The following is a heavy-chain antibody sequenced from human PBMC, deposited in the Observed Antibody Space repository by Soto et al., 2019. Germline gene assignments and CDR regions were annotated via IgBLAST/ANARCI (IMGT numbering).Heavy chain of an antibody. J-gene: IGHJ5*02. CDR1: GFTFRSFT. V-gene: IGHV3-21*02. Sequence: EVQLVESGGGLVKPGGSLRLSCAASGFTFRSFTMNWVRQAPGKGLEWVSTISSNSAYIYYTDALRGHFTISRDNPNTPLHLQMNRLRAEDTAVYYCTRDASRDSSARGWFDPWGPGTLVTVSS. D-gene: IGHD6-13*01. CDR2: ISSNSAYI. CDR3: TRDASRDSSARGWFDP.